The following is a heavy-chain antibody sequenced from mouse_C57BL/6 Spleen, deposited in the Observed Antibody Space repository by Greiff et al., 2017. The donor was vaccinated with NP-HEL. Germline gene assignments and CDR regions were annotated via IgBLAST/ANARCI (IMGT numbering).Heavy chain of an antibody. D-gene: IGHD2-1*01. J-gene: IGHJ4*01. CDR2: IHPNSGST. CDR3: ARSSFYYGNYDYAMDD. CDR1: GYTFTSYW. Sequence: QVQLQQPGAELVKPGASVKLSCKASGYTFTSYWMHWVKQRPGQGLEWIGMIHPNSGSTNYNEKFKSKATLTVDKSSSTAYMQLSSLTSEDSAVYYCARSSFYYGNYDYAMDDWGQGTSVTVSS. V-gene: IGHV1-64*01.